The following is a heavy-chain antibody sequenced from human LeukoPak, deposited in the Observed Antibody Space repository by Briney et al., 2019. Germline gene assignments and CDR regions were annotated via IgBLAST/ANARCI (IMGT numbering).Heavy chain of an antibody. V-gene: IGHV4-39*07. J-gene: IGHJ5*02. D-gene: IGHD3-10*01. CDR3: ARGGYYGSGNDFRFDP. CDR2: IYYSGST. CDR1: GGSISSSSYY. Sequence: PSETLSLTCTVSGGSISSSSYYWAWIRQPPGKGLEWIGSIYYSGSTNYKPSLKSRVTISVDTSKNQFSLKLNSVTAADTAVYYCARGGYYGSGNDFRFDPWGQGTLVTVSS.